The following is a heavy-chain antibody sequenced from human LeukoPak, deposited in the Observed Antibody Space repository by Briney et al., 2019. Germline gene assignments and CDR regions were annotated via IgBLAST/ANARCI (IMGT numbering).Heavy chain of an antibody. Sequence: GGSPRLSCSASGFTFSNCPMHWARQAPGKGLEYISAISSKGGDTYYADSVKGRFSISRDNSKNTLYLQMSSLRTEDTAVYYCVKYSGFDYFFDYWGQGTLVTVSS. CDR3: VKYSGFDYFFDY. J-gene: IGHJ4*02. CDR1: GFTFSNCP. CDR2: ISSKGGDT. V-gene: IGHV3-64D*06. D-gene: IGHD5-12*01.